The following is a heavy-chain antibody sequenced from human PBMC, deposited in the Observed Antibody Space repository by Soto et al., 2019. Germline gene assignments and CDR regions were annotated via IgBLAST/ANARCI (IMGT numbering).Heavy chain of an antibody. J-gene: IGHJ4*02. V-gene: IGHV1-69*02. CDR1: GGILTNYT. CDR2: IIPVLNIA. CDR3: AKAPIATSPSDH. Sequence: QVQLVQSGAEMKRPGSSVKVSCETSGGILTNYTFNWVRQAPGQGLEWMGWIIPVLNIANYAQKLQGRITITADKSTNTAYLELTSLRSEDTAIYFCAKAPIATSPSDHWGQGTLITVSS.